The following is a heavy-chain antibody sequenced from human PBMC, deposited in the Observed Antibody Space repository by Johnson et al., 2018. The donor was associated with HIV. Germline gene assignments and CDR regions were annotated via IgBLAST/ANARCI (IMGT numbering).Heavy chain of an antibody. CDR2: ISGSGSTI. V-gene: IGHV3-48*04. J-gene: IGHJ3*02. Sequence: VQLVESGGGLVQPGGSLRLPCAASGFTFSSYAMSWVRQAPGQGLEWVSAISGSGSTIYYADSVKGRFTISRDNAKNSLYLKINSLRAEDPAVYYCARDQSEVDAFDIWGQGTMVTVSS. CDR1: GFTFSSYA. CDR3: ARDQSEVDAFDI.